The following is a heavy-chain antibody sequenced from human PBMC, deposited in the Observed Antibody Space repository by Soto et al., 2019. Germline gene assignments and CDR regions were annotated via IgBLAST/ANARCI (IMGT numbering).Heavy chain of an antibody. Sequence: PSETLSLTCTVSGGSVSSGSYYWSWIRQPPGKGLEWIGYIYYSGSTNYSPSLKSRVTISVDTSKNQFSLKLSSVTAADTAVYYCAREDIGIAAAGLYYYYGMDVWGQGTTVTVSS. J-gene: IGHJ6*02. D-gene: IGHD6-13*01. CDR1: GGSVSSGSYY. V-gene: IGHV4-61*01. CDR2: IYYSGST. CDR3: AREDIGIAAAGLYYYYGMDV.